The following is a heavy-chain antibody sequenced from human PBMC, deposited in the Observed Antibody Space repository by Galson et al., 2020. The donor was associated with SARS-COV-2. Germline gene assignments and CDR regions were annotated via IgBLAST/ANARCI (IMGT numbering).Heavy chain of an antibody. CDR1: GGTFSSYD. D-gene: IGHD6-19*01. J-gene: IGHJ3*01. CDR3: ARDGLVAASTDGFDL. Sequence: SVKVSCKASGGTFSSYDISWVRQAPGHGLEWMGGIIPIFGTANYEQKFQGRVTITADESTHTAYMELRSLRSEDTAMYYCARDGLVAASTDGFDLWGQGTMVTVSA. CDR2: IIPIFGTA. V-gene: IGHV1-69*13.